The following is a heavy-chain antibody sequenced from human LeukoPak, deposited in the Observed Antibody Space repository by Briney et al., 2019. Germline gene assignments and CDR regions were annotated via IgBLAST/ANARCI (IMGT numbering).Heavy chain of an antibody. Sequence: GGSLRLSCETYGFIFNSYSMNWVRQAPGKGLEWASSIGPSGGSIFYAASLEGRNSISRDNAQNSLHLQLSGLRADDTAIYYCARLAGSRPPWYLDLWRRGTLVTVSS. CDR2: IGPSGGSI. CDR1: GFIFNSYS. V-gene: IGHV3-21*04. CDR3: ARLAGSRPPWYLDL. D-gene: IGHD6-19*01. J-gene: IGHJ2*01.